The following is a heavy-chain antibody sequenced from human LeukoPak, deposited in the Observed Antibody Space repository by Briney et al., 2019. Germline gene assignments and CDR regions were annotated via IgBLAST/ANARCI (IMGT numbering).Heavy chain of an antibody. Sequence: SETLSLACTVSGVSISIYYWSWIRQPPGKGLEWIGYIYNSGSTSYNPSLKSRATISADTSKNQFSLKLSSVTAADTAVYYCVRDRELNYWGQGTLVTVSS. V-gene: IGHV4-59*01. J-gene: IGHJ4*02. CDR1: GVSISIYY. CDR2: IYNSGST. D-gene: IGHD1-7*01. CDR3: VRDRELNY.